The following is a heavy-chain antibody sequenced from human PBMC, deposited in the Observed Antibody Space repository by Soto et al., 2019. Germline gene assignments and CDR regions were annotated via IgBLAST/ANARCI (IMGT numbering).Heavy chain of an antibody. J-gene: IGHJ4*02. D-gene: IGHD3-3*01. CDR2: IRSSGGGT. CDR1: GFTFSSYA. V-gene: IGHV3-23*01. Sequence: GGSLRLSCGASGFTFSSYAMSWVRQAPGKGLEWVSAIRSSGGGTYYADSVKGRFTISRDNSKNTLYLQMNSLRAEDTAVYYCAKDGRVVTIFGEAGHWGQGTLVTVSS. CDR3: AKDGRVVTIFGEAGH.